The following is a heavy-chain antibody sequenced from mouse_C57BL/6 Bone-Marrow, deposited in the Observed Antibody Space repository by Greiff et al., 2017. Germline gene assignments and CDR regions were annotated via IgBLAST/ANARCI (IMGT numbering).Heavy chain of an antibody. CDR1: GYAFTNYL. CDR2: INPGSGGT. V-gene: IGHV1-54*01. D-gene: IGHD4-1*01. Sequence: VQLQQSGAELVRPGASVKVSCKASGYAFTNYLIEWVKQRPGQGLEWIGVINPGSGGTNYNEKFKGKATLTADKSSSTAYMQLSSLTAEDSAVYFFSRSKNWDSWFAYRGQGTLVTVSA. CDR3: SRSKNWDSWFAY. J-gene: IGHJ3*01.